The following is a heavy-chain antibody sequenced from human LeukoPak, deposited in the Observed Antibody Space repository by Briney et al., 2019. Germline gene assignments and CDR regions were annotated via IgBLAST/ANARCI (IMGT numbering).Heavy chain of an antibody. D-gene: IGHD4-17*01. Sequence: GGSLRLSCAASGFTFSSYAMNWVRQGPGKGLERVSVISGSADSTNYADSVKGRFTISRDNSKTTLYLQMNSLRAEDTAIYYCVRDRYGDYSFDSWGQGILVTVSS. V-gene: IGHV3-23*01. CDR3: VRDRYGDYSFDS. CDR1: GFTFSSYA. CDR2: ISGSADST. J-gene: IGHJ4*02.